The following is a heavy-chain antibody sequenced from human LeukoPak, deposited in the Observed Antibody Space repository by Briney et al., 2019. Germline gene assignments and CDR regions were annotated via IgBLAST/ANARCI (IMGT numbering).Heavy chain of an antibody. V-gene: IGHV4-61*02. CDR3: ARDRGYCSSTSCYGWFDP. D-gene: IGHD2-2*01. CDR1: GGSISSGSYY. J-gene: IGHJ5*02. Sequence: PSETLSLTCTVSGGSISSGSYYWSWIRQPAGKGLEWIGRIYTSGSTNYNPSLKSRVTMSVDTSKNQFSLKLSSVTAADTAVYYCARDRGYCSSTSCYGWFDPWGQGTLVTVSS. CDR2: IYTSGST.